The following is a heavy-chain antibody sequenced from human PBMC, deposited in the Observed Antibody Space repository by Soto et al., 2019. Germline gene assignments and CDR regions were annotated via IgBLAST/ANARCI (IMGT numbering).Heavy chain of an antibody. CDR1: GYTFTGYY. V-gene: IGHV1-2*02. J-gene: IGHJ4*02. CDR3: ARDRQWLVLGFLDY. CDR2: INPNSGGT. Sequence: ASVKVSCKASGYTFTGYYMHWVRQAPGQGLEWMGWINPNSGGTNYAQKFQGRVTMTRDTSIGTAYMELSRLRSDDTAVYYCARDRQWLVLGFLDYWGQGTLVTVSS. D-gene: IGHD6-19*01.